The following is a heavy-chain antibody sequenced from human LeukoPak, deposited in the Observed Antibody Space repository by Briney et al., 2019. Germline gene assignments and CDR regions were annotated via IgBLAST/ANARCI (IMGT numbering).Heavy chain of an antibody. J-gene: IGHJ4*02. CDR3: AIGGTYGSGS. D-gene: IGHD3-10*01. CDR2: INNDGSTT. V-gene: IGHV3-74*01. CDR1: GFTFANTW. Sequence: GSLRLSCAASGFTFANTWIHWVRQGPGKGLVWVSLINNDGSTTNYADSVKGRFTISRDNAKNTVYLQMNSLRAEDTAVYYCAIGGTYGSGSWGQGTLVTVSS.